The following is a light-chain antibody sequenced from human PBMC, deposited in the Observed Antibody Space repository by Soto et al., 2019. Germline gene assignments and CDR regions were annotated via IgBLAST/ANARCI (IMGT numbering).Light chain of an antibody. CDR2: AAS. J-gene: IGKJ5*01. V-gene: IGKV1-12*01. CDR3: QQGDSFPIT. Sequence: DIQMTQSPSSVSASVGDRVTITCRASQSISSWLAWYQQKPGKAPKLLIYAASSLQSGFPSRFSGSGAATDFTLTISSLPPEDFGNYYCQQGDSFPITFGQGTRLEI. CDR1: QSISSW.